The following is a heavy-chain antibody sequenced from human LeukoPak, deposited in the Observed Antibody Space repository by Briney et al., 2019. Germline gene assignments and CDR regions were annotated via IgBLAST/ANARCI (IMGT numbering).Heavy chain of an antibody. CDR2: ISSSGSTI. CDR1: GFTFSSYS. D-gene: IGHD3-22*01. V-gene: IGHV3-48*04. CDR3: ARDHYYDSSADY. J-gene: IGHJ4*02. Sequence: GGSLRLSCAASGFTFSSYSMNWVRQAPGKGLEWVSYISSSGSTIYYADSVKGRFTISRDNAKNSLYLQMNSLRAEDTAVYYCARDHYYDSSADYWGQGTLVTVSS.